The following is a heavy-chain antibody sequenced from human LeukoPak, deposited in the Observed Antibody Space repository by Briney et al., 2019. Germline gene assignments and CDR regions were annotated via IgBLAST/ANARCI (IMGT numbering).Heavy chain of an antibody. Sequence: SETLSLTCTVSGGSISIYYWSWIRQPPGKGLEWIGYIYYSGSTNYNPSLKSRVTISVDTSKNQFSLKLSSVTAADTAVYYCASTLKYPLDYWGQGTLVTVSS. J-gene: IGHJ4*02. CDR3: ASTLKYPLDY. V-gene: IGHV4-59*08. D-gene: IGHD2-2*02. CDR1: GGSISIYY. CDR2: IYYSGST.